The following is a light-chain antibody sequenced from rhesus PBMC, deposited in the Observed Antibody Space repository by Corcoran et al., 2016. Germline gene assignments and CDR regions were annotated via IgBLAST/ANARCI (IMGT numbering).Light chain of an antibody. Sequence: DIQMTQSPSSLSASVGDKVTITCRASQGISNALAWYQPTPGKAPMLLIYAASTLQSGVPSRFSGSGSVTDFTLTISSLEPEDFAVYYCQQRNSYPWTFGQGTKVEIK. CDR3: QQRNSYPWT. V-gene: IGKV1-33*01. CDR1: QGISNA. CDR2: AAS. J-gene: IGKJ1*01.